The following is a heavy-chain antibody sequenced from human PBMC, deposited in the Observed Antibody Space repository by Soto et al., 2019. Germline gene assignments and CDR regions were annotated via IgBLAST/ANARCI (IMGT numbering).Heavy chain of an antibody. Sequence: EVHLVQSGAEVKKPVESLRISCKGSGYSFTSYWINWVRQMPGKGLQWMGRIDPRDSYTNYSPSFQGHVTISTDRSVSTAYLQWSSLRASDTAMYYCARQYCSGGSCYINYWGQGTLVTVSS. D-gene: IGHD2-15*01. CDR3: ARQYCSGGSCYINY. CDR2: IDPRDSYT. V-gene: IGHV5-10-1*01. CDR1: GYSFTSYW. J-gene: IGHJ4*02.